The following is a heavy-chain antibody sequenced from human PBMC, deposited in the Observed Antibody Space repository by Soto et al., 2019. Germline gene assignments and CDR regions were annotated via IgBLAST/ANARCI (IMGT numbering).Heavy chain of an antibody. CDR2: IYYSGST. CDR3: AREDSSGYKFFEY. J-gene: IGHJ4*02. D-gene: IGHD3-22*01. Sequence: SETLSLTCTVSGGSISGYYWSWIRQPPGKGLEWIGYIYYSGSTSYNPSLRSRLTISVDTSKNQFSLRLTPVTASDTAVYYCAREDSSGYKFFEYWGQRTLVTVSS. CDR1: GGSISGYY. V-gene: IGHV4-59*01.